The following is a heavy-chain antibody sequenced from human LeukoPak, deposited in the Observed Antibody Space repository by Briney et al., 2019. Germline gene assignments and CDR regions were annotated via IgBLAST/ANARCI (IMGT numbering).Heavy chain of an antibody. D-gene: IGHD4-11*01. J-gene: IGHJ3*02. CDR1: GGSISSYY. CDR3: ARSPQDYPDAFDI. V-gene: IGHV4-59*01. Sequence: SETLSLTCTVSGGSISSYYWSWIRQPPGRGLEWIGYIYYSGSTNYNPSLKSRVTISVDTSKNQFSLKLSSVTAADTAVYYCARSPQDYPDAFDIWGQGTMVTVSS. CDR2: IYYSGST.